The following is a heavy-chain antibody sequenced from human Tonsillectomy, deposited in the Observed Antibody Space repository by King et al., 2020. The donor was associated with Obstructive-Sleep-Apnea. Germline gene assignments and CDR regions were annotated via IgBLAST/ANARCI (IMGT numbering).Heavy chain of an antibody. Sequence: VQLQESGPGLVKPSQTLSLTCTVSGGSISSGGYYWSWIRHHPGKGLEWIGNIYYSGSTFYNPSLESRFIISIATYKNHLSLKVSSVAAADTAIYYCAGVSLKDASDTGGFLDFWGQGTLVTVSS. D-gene: IGHD2-8*02. V-gene: IGHV4-31*03. J-gene: IGHJ4*02. CDR2: IYYSGST. CDR3: AGVSLKDASDTGGFLDF. CDR1: GGSISSGGYY.